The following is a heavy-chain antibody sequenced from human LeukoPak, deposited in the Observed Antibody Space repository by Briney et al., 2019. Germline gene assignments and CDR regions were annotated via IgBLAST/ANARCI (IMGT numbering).Heavy chain of an antibody. CDR3: AREDLVVVPAACHFMDV. J-gene: IGHJ6*03. Sequence: GGSLRLSCAASGVNFDDYAMHWVRQSPGTGLEWVAGLNWGSRSMAYADSVRGRFTISRDNAKNSLYLQMNSLRAEDTAVYYCAREDLVVVPAACHFMDVWGKGTTVIVSS. D-gene: IGHD2-2*01. CDR1: GVNFDDYA. V-gene: IGHV3-9*01. CDR2: LNWGSRSM.